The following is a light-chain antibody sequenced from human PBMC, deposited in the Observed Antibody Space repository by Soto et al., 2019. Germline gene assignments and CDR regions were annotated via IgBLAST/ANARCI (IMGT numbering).Light chain of an antibody. CDR1: QSVSSSY. V-gene: IGKV3-20*01. CDR3: QQYGSSPPIT. Sequence: EIVLTQSPGTLSLSPGERATLSCRASQSVSSSYLAWYQQKPGQAPRLLIYGASSRATGIPDRFSGSGSGTDFTLTISRLEPEDFVVYYCQQYGSSPPITFGQGTRLEIK. CDR2: GAS. J-gene: IGKJ5*01.